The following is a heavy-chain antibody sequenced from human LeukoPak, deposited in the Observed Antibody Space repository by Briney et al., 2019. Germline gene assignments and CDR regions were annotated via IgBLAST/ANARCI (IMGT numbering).Heavy chain of an antibody. CDR1: GFTFNIYN. J-gene: IGHJ6*03. Sequence: KPGGSLRLSCAASGFTFNIYNMNWVRQAPGKALEWVSSITSSSTYTYYADSVKGRYTISRDNAKNSLYLQMNGLRAEDTAVYYCARDPYSGDYGPYYYYYMDVWGKGTTVTMSS. CDR2: ITSSSTYT. D-gene: IGHD1-26*01. V-gene: IGHV3-21*01. CDR3: ARDPYSGDYGPYYYYYMDV.